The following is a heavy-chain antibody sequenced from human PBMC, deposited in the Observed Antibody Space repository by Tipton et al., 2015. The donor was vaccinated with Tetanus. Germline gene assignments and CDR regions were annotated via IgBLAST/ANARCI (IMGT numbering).Heavy chain of an antibody. CDR1: GFTFSSYG. Sequence: SGFTFSSYGMHWVRQAPGKGLEWVAVIWYDGSNKYYADSVKGRFTISRDNSKNTLYLQMNSLRAEDTAVYYCARDGHHTAKYYDFSPDYYYYYGMDVWGQGTTVTVSS. V-gene: IGHV3-33*01. CDR3: ARDGHHTAKYYDFSPDYYYYYGMDV. J-gene: IGHJ6*02. D-gene: IGHD3-3*01. CDR2: IWYDGSNK.